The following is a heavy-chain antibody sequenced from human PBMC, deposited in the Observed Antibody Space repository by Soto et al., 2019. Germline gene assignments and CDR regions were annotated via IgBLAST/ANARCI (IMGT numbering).Heavy chain of an antibody. V-gene: IGHV3-7*01. D-gene: IGHD3-22*01. CDR3: TRVHYDSNEYFSDY. Sequence: EVQLVESGGGLVQPGGTLRLSCAASGFTFGRHWMSCVRQAPGKGLEWLANIKQDGREMYYGVSVQGRFTISRDNINNVLYLQTNGLRGDDAALYYCTRVHYDSNEYFSDYWGQGILVSVSS. CDR2: IKQDGREM. J-gene: IGHJ4*02. CDR1: GFTFGRHW.